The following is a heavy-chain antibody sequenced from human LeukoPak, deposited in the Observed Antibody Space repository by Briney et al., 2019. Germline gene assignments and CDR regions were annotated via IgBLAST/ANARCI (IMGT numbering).Heavy chain of an antibody. Sequence: ASVKVSCKASGYTFTSYDINWVRQATGQGLEWMGWMNPNSGNTGYAQKFQGRDTMTRNTSISTAYMELSSLRSEDTAVYYCARGVGATRGAHLYGMDVWGQGTTVTVSS. V-gene: IGHV1-8*01. CDR2: MNPNSGNT. D-gene: IGHD1-26*01. CDR3: ARGVGATRGAHLYGMDV. CDR1: GYTFTSYD. J-gene: IGHJ6*02.